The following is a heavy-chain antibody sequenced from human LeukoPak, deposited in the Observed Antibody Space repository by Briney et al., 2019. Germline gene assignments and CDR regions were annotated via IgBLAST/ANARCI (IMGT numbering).Heavy chain of an antibody. D-gene: IGHD3-3*01. CDR1: GGTFSSYA. V-gene: IGHV1-18*01. Sequence: GASVKVSCKASGGTFSSYAISWVRQAPGQGLEWMGWISAYNGNTNYVQKLQGRVTMTTDTSTSTAYMELRSLRSDDTAVYYCARDYDFWSGYYRKDVRVGPWGQGTLVTVSS. CDR2: ISAYNGNT. CDR3: ARDYDFWSGYYRKDVRVGP. J-gene: IGHJ5*02.